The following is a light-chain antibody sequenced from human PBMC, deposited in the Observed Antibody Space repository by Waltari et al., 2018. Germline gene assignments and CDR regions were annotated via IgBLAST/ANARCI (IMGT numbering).Light chain of an antibody. CDR3: QQSYSTPPWT. J-gene: IGKJ1*01. Sequence: DIQMTQSPSSLSASVGDRVTITCRASQSISSYLNWYQHKPGKAPKLLIYAESSLQSGVSSRFSGSGSWTDFSLTISSLQPEDFATYYCQQSYSTPPWTFGQGTKVEIK. V-gene: IGKV1-39*01. CDR1: QSISSY. CDR2: AES.